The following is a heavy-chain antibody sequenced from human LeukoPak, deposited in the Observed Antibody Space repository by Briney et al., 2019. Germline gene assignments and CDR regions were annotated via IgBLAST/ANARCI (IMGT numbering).Heavy chain of an antibody. CDR2: INHSGST. CDR1: GGSFSGYY. CDR3: ARGGGFDSSGFSDSDY. Sequence: AETLSLTCAVYGGSFSGYYWSWIRQPPGKGREWIGEINHSGSTNYNPSLKSRVTISVDTSKNQFSLKLSSVTAADTAVYYCARGGGFDSSGFSDSDYWGQGTLVTVSS. J-gene: IGHJ4*02. V-gene: IGHV4-34*01. D-gene: IGHD6-19*01.